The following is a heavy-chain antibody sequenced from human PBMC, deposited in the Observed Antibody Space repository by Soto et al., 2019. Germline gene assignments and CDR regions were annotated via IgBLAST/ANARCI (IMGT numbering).Heavy chain of an antibody. CDR3: ASPSTGTTGSFYFDY. CDR2: INAGNGNT. D-gene: IGHD1-1*01. Sequence: ASVKVSCKASGYTFTSYAMHWVRQAPGQRLEWMGWINAGNGNTKYSQKFQGRVTITRDTSASTAYMELSSLRSEDTAVYYCASPSTGTTGSFYFDYWGQGTLVTVSS. V-gene: IGHV1-3*01. J-gene: IGHJ4*02. CDR1: GYTFTSYA.